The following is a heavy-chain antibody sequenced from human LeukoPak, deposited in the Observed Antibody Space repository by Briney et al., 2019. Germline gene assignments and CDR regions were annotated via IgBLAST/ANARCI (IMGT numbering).Heavy chain of an antibody. CDR2: IKQDGSEK. CDR1: GFTFSSYA. CDR3: ARADSSIAARLSRSSIFNYYYYMDV. D-gene: IGHD6-6*01. Sequence: GGSLRLSCAASGFTFSSYAMTWVRQAPGKGLEWVANIKQDGSEKYYVDSVKGRFTISRDNAKNSLYLQMNSLRAEDTAVYYCARADSSIAARLSRSSIFNYYYYMDVWGKGTTVTVSS. V-gene: IGHV3-7*01. J-gene: IGHJ6*03.